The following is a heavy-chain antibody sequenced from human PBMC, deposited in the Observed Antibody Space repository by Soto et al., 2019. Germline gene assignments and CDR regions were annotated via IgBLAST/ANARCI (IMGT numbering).Heavy chain of an antibody. D-gene: IGHD1-7*01. CDR1: GGSVSSSNW. CDR2: IYHSGST. Sequence: SGPLSLTCAVSGGSVSSSNWWSWVRQPPGKGLEWIGEIYHSGSTNYNPSLKCRVTISVDKSKNQFSLKLSSVTAADTAVYYCAKAKNGVEPGTTLLAPWGKGSLVPVTS. V-gene: IGHV4-4*02. CDR3: AKAKNGVEPGTTLLAP. J-gene: IGHJ5*01.